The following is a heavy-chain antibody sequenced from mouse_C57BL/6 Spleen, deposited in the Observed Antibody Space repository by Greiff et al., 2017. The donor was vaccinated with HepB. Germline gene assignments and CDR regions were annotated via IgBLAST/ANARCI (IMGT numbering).Heavy chain of an antibody. CDR2: INPGSGGT. CDR1: GYAFTNYL. D-gene: IGHD1-1*01. V-gene: IGHV1-54*01. Sequence: VQLQQSGAELVRPGTSVKVSCKASGYAFTNYLIEWVKQRPGQGLEWIGVINPGSGGTNYNEKFKGKATLTADKSSSTAYMQISSLTSEDAAVYFCSRGITTVVATDYWGQGTSVTVSS. J-gene: IGHJ4*01. CDR3: SRGITTVVATDY.